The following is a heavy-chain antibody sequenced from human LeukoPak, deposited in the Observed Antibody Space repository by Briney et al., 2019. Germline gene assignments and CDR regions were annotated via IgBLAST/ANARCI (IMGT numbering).Heavy chain of an antibody. D-gene: IGHD6-19*01. V-gene: IGHV3-23*01. J-gene: IGHJ3*02. Sequence: PGGSLRLSCAASGFTFSSYAMSWVRQAPGKGLEWVSSISGSGGSTYYSDSVKGRFTISRDNSKNTLYLQLNSLRAEDTAVYYCAKDRSSGWYDAFEIWGQGTMVIVSS. CDR1: GFTFSSYA. CDR2: ISGSGGST. CDR3: AKDRSSGWYDAFEI.